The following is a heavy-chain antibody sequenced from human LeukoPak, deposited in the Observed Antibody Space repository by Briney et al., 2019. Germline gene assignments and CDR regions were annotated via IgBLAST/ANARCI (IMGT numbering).Heavy chain of an antibody. D-gene: IGHD3-10*01. Sequence: GGSLRLSCTASGFTFGDYAMSWFRQAPGKGLEWVGFIRSKAYGGTTEYAASVKGRFTISRDDSKSIAYLQMNSLKTEDTAVYXXXXXXXXXXXLWHYDYYYYMDVWGKGTTVTVSS. J-gene: IGHJ6*03. V-gene: IGHV3-49*03. CDR2: IRSKAYGGTT. CDR3: XXXXXXXXXLWHYDYYYYMDV. CDR1: GFTFGDYA.